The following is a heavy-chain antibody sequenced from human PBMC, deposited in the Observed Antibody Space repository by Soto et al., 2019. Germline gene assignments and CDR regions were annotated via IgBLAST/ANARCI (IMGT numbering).Heavy chain of an antibody. CDR1: GFTVSSNY. J-gene: IGHJ6*02. V-gene: IGHV3-66*04. CDR2: IYSGGST. Sequence: EVQLVESGGGLVQPGGSLRLSCAASGFTVSSNYMSWVRQAPGKGLEWVSVIYSGGSTYYADSVKGRFTISRDNSKNTLYLQMNSLVAHLTALYHCSRPFGRVDVWGQGTTATVSS. D-gene: IGHD3-10*01. CDR3: SRPFGRVDV.